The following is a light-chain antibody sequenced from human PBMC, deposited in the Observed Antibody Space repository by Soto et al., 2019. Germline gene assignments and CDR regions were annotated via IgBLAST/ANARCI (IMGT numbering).Light chain of an antibody. CDR1: QSVSSSY. V-gene: IGKV3-20*01. CDR3: QQYGSSGT. CDR2: VAS. Sequence: EIWLTQFPGTLSWSPGERATLSCGASQSVSSSYLACYKQKPGQAPRLLIYVASSRATGIPERFSGSASGTVFTLTISRLAPEDFAVYYCQQYGSSGTFGHGTKVDI. J-gene: IGKJ1*01.